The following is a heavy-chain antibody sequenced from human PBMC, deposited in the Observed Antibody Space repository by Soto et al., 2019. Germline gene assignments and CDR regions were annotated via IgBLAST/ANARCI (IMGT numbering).Heavy chain of an antibody. V-gene: IGHV4-34*01. Sequence: PSETLSLTCAVSGGSFSGYYWSWIRQPPGKGLEWIGEINHSGSTNYNPSLKSRVTISVDTSKNQFSLKLSSVTAADTAVYYCARGTTHYYYGMDVWGQGTTVTVSS. D-gene: IGHD1-7*01. J-gene: IGHJ6*02. CDR2: INHSGST. CDR1: GGSFSGYY. CDR3: ARGTTHYYYGMDV.